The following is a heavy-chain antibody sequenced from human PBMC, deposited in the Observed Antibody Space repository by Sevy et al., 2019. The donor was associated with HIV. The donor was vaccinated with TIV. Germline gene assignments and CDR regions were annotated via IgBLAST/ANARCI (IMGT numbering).Heavy chain of an antibody. CDR2: ISYDGSNK. V-gene: IGHV3-30*18. CDR1: GFTFSSYG. J-gene: IGHJ3*02. Sequence: GGSLRLSCAASGFTFSSYGMHWVRQAPGKGLEWVAVISYDGSNKYYADSVKGRFTISRDNSKNTLYLQMNSLRAEDTAVYYCAKPLGYCSSTSCYDAFDIWGQGTMVTVSS. CDR3: AKPLGYCSSTSCYDAFDI. D-gene: IGHD2-2*01.